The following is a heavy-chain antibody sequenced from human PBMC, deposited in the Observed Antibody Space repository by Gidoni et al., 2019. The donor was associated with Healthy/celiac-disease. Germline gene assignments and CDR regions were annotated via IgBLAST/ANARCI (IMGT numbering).Heavy chain of an antibody. CDR2: ISSSSSYI. V-gene: IGHV3-21*01. Sequence: EVQLVESGGGLVKPGGSLRLSCAASGFTFTSYSMNWFRPAPGKGLEWGSSISSSSSYIYYADSVKGRFTISRDNAKNSLYLQMNSLRAEDTAVYYCARDVGHSGVRGAYFDYWGQGTLVTVSS. D-gene: IGHD3-10*01. CDR1: GFTFTSYS. J-gene: IGHJ4*02. CDR3: ARDVGHSGVRGAYFDY.